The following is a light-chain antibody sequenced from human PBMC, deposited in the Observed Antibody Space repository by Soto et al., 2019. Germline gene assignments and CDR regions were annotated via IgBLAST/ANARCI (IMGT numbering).Light chain of an antibody. V-gene: IGLV2-14*01. J-gene: IGLJ2*01. Sequence: QSALTQPASVSGTPGQSITISCTGTISDIGGYNYVSWYQQFPGKAPKLIIFEVNDRPSGVSDRFSGSKSGNTASLTISGLQAEDEADYYCSSYTNKNSYILFGGGTKVTVL. CDR2: EVN. CDR3: SSYTNKNSYIL. CDR1: ISDIGGYNY.